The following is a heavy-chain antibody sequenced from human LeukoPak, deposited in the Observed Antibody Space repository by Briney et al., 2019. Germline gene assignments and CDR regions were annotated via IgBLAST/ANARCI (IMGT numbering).Heavy chain of an antibody. Sequence: EKVSCKVSGYAFTDYYMHWVRQAPGKGLEWMGLVDPEDGETIYAEKFQGRVTITADTSTDTAYMELTSLRSEDTAVYYCATITESYGDYVLYYFDFWGQGTLVTVSS. J-gene: IGHJ4*02. CDR1: GYAFTDYY. V-gene: IGHV1-69-2*01. CDR2: VDPEDGET. D-gene: IGHD4-17*01. CDR3: ATITESYGDYVLYYFDF.